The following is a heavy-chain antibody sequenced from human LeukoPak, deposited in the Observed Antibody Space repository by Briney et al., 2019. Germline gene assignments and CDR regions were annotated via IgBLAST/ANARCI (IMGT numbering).Heavy chain of an antibody. D-gene: IGHD3-10*01. J-gene: IGHJ4*02. CDR1: GFTFSSYA. V-gene: IGHV3-23*01. CDR3: AKLERGDTPVPIDY. Sequence: GGSLRLSCAASGFTFSSYAMSWVRQAPGKGLEWVSAISGSGGSTYYADSVKGWFTISRDNSKNTLYLQMNSLRAEDTAVYYCAKLERGDTPVPIDYWGQGTLVTVSS. CDR2: ISGSGGST.